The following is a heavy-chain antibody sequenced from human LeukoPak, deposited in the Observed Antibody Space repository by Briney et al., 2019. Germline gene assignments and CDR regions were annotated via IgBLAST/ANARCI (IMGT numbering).Heavy chain of an antibody. Sequence: SETLSLTCTVSGGSISSSSYYWGWIRQPPGKGLEWIGSIYYSGSTYYNPSLKSRVTISVDTSKNQFSLKLSSVTAADTAVYYCARGVGATDYWGQGTLVTVSS. CDR3: ARGVGATDY. CDR1: GGSISSSSYY. D-gene: IGHD1-26*01. CDR2: IYYSGST. J-gene: IGHJ4*02. V-gene: IGHV4-39*07.